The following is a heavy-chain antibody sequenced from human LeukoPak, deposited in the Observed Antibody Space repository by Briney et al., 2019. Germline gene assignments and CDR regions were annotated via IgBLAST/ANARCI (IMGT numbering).Heavy chain of an antibody. Sequence: PGGSLGLSCAASGFTFSNYWMHWVRQAPGKGLVWVSRINSDGRNTDYAGSVRGRFTISRDNAKNTLYLQMDSLRAEDTAVYYCARAGYCSGGSCYGSDYWGQGTLVSVSS. CDR3: ARAGYCSGGSCYGSDY. V-gene: IGHV3-74*01. D-gene: IGHD2-15*01. J-gene: IGHJ4*02. CDR2: INSDGRNT. CDR1: GFTFSNYW.